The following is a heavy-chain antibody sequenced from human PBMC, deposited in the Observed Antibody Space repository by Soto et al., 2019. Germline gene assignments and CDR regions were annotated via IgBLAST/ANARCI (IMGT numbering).Heavy chain of an antibody. V-gene: IGHV3-13*01. CDR2: ITTAGDT. Sequence: EVQLVESGGGLVQPGGSRRLSCAASGFTFSNYDMHWVRQVTGRGLEWVSGITTAGDTYYPGSVKARFTISREKAKNSLYLQMNSLSAGDTAVYYCARELHGGSYGMDVWGQGTTVTVSS. CDR3: ARELHGGSYGMDV. CDR1: GFTFSNYD. J-gene: IGHJ6*02.